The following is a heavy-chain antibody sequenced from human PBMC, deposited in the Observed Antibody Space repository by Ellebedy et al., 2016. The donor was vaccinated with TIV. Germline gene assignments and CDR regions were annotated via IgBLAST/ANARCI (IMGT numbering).Heavy chain of an antibody. V-gene: IGHV3-30-3*01. J-gene: IGHJ6*02. D-gene: IGHD3-16*02. Sequence: GESLKISCAASGFTFSNYAMHWVRQAPGKGLEWVAVISYDGNNKYYADSMKGRFTISRDNSKNTLYLQMNSLRVEDTAVYYCARFSVTYDYVWGSDRQDSYYGMDVWGQGTTVTVSS. CDR2: ISYDGNNK. CDR3: ARFSVTYDYVWGSDRQDSYYGMDV. CDR1: GFTFSNYA.